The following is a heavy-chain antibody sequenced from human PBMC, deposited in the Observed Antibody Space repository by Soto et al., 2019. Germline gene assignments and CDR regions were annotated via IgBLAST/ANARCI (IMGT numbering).Heavy chain of an antibody. D-gene: IGHD7-27*01. Sequence: GSQRLSCAASGFTFSTYWMNWVRQAPGKGLEWVANIKQDGSEKYYVDSVKGRFAISRENAKDTLLLQKNNLRAEDTAVYYCVRDWSPFWGMAVWGQGSTVTVSS. CDR1: GFTFSTYW. J-gene: IGHJ6*02. CDR2: IKQDGSEK. V-gene: IGHV3-7*01. CDR3: VRDWSPFWGMAV.